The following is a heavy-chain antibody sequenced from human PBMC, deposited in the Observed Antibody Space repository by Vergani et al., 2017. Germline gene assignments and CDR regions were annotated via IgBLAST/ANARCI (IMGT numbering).Heavy chain of an antibody. J-gene: IGHJ5*02. CDR2: IKQDGSEK. D-gene: IGHD3-3*01. CDR1: GFTFSSYW. Sequence: VQLVESGGGVVQPGGSLRLSCAASGFTFSSYWMSWVRQAPGKGLEWVANIKQDGSEKYYVDSVKGRFTISRDNAKNSLYLQMNSLRAEDTAVYYCARNTGTYDFAARAGDWFDPWGQGTLVTVSS. CDR3: ARNTGTYDFAARAGDWFDP. V-gene: IGHV3-7*01.